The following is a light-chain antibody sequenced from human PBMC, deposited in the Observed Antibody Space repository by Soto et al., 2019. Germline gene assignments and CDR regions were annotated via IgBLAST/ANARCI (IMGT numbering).Light chain of an antibody. CDR1: QSVSSN. J-gene: IGKJ1*01. V-gene: IGKV3-15*01. CDR3: QQYNNWPPWT. CDR2: GAS. Sequence: EIGMTQSPATLSVSPGERATLSCRASQSVSSNLAWYQQKPVQAPRLLIYGASTRSTGIPARFSGSGSGTEFTLTISSLQSEDFAVYYCQQYNNWPPWTFGQGTKVDI.